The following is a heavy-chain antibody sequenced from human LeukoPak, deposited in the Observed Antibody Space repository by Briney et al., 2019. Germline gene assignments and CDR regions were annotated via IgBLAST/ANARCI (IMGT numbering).Heavy chain of an antibody. CDR3: AKSSSWYYSNRKLLDYYYYGMDV. CDR1: GFTFSSYG. D-gene: IGHD6-13*01. V-gene: IGHV3-30*18. Sequence: GRSLRLSCAASGFTFSSYGMHWVRQAPGKGLEWVAVISYNGSNKYYADSVKGRFTISRDNSKNTLYLQMNSLRAEDTAVYYCAKSSSWYYSNRKLLDYYYYGMDVWGQGTTVTVSS. J-gene: IGHJ6*02. CDR2: ISYNGSNK.